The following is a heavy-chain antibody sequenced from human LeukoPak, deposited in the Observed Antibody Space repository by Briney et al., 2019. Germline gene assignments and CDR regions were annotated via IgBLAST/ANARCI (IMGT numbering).Heavy chain of an antibody. CDR1: GFTFSSYS. D-gene: IGHD6-13*01. J-gene: IGHJ5*02. V-gene: IGHV3-21*01. CDR2: ISRSSSYI. CDR3: ARAGFETRGGPGLFSSSRFRGDWFDP. Sequence: PGGSLRLSCAASGFTFSSYSMNWVRQAPGKGLKWFSSISRSSSYIYYADSAKGRFTISRDNAKNSMYLQMNSLRAEDTAVYYCARAGFETRGGPGLFSSSRFRGDWFDPWGQGTLVTVSS.